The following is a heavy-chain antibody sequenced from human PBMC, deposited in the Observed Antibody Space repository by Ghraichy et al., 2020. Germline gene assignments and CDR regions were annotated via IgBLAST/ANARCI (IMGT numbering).Heavy chain of an antibody. Sequence: GGIIPIFGTANYAQKFQGRVTITADESTSTAYMELSSLRSEDTAVYYCSGQLPNTGWFDSWGKGTLVTVSS. V-gene: IGHV1-69*01. D-gene: IGHD2-2*01. J-gene: IGHJ5*01. CDR3: SGQLPNTGWFDS. CDR2: IIPIFGTA.